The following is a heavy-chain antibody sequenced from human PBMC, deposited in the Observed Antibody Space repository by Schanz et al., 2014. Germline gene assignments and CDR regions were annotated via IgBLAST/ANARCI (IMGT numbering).Heavy chain of an antibody. CDR1: GFMFSSYG. CDR3: AKGRFGELSAFDI. J-gene: IGHJ3*02. Sequence: EVQLLESGGGVVQPGRSLRLSCAASGFMFSSYGMHWVRQAPGKGLEWVSGISGSGASTYYADSVKGRFTISRDNSNKTVDLQMNSLRAEDTAVYYCAKGRFGELSAFDIWGQGTMVTVSS. CDR2: ISGSGAST. V-gene: IGHV3-23*01. D-gene: IGHD3-10*01.